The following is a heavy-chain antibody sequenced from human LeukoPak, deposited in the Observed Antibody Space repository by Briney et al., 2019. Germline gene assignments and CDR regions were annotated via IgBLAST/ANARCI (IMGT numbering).Heavy chain of an antibody. CDR2: INHSGST. CDR3: ARVWCSGGSCLVDY. J-gene: IGHJ4*02. V-gene: IGHV4-34*01. CDR1: GGSFSGYY. Sequence: SETLSLTCAVYGGSFSGYYWSWIRQPPGKGLEWIGEINHSGSTNYNPSLKSRVTISVDTSKNQFSLRLSSVTAADTAVYYCARVWCSGGSCLVDYWGQGTLVTVST. D-gene: IGHD2-15*01.